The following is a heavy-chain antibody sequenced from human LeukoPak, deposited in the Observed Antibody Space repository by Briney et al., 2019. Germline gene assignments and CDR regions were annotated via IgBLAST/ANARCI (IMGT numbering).Heavy chain of an antibody. V-gene: IGHV1-69*13. CDR1: GGTFISYA. Sequence: ASVKVSCKASGGTFISYAISWVRQAPGQGLEWMGGIIPIFGTANYAQKFQGRVTITADESTSTAYMELSSLRSEDTAVYYCARDMVRGVISYYGMDVWGQGTTVTVSS. CDR3: ARDMVRGVISYYGMDV. J-gene: IGHJ6*02. CDR2: IIPIFGTA. D-gene: IGHD3-10*01.